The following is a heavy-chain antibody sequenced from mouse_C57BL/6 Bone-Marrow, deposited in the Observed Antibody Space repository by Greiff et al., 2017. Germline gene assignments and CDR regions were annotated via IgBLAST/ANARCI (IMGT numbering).Heavy chain of an antibody. CDR1: GYTFTSYW. Sequence: QVQLQQPGAELVKPGASVKMSCKASGYTFTSYWITWVKQRPGQGLEWIGDIYPGSGSTNYNEKFKSKATLTVDTSSSTAYMQLSSLTSEDSAVYYCARIPFITTVVATRYFDVWGTGTTVTVSS. V-gene: IGHV1-55*01. D-gene: IGHD1-1*01. J-gene: IGHJ1*03. CDR3: ARIPFITTVVATRYFDV. CDR2: IYPGSGST.